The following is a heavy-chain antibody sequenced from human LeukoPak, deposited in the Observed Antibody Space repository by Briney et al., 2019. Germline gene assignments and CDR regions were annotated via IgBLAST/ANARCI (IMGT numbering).Heavy chain of an antibody. CDR2: ISYDGSNK. Sequence: GGSLRLSCAASGFTFSSYAMHWVRQAPGKGLEWVAVISYDGSNKYYADSVKGRFTISRDNSKNTLYLQMNSLRAEDTAVYYCATPGIAAAANWGQGTLVTVSS. D-gene: IGHD6-13*01. V-gene: IGHV3-30-3*01. CDR3: ATPGIAAAAN. CDR1: GFTFSSYA. J-gene: IGHJ4*02.